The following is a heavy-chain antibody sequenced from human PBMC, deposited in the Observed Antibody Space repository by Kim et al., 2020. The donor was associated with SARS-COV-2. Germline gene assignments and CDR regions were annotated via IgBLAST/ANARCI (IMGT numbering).Heavy chain of an antibody. CDR3: ARVAYSSRWSTLYY. J-gene: IGHJ4*02. CDR2: ISYDGSNK. D-gene: IGHD6-13*01. V-gene: IGHV3-30*04. Sequence: GGSLRLSCAASGFTFSSYAMHWVRQAPGKGLEWVAVISYDGSNKYYADSVKGRFTISRDNSKNTLYLQMNSLRAEDTAVYYCARVAYSSRWSTLYYWGQGTLVTVSS. CDR1: GFTFSSYA.